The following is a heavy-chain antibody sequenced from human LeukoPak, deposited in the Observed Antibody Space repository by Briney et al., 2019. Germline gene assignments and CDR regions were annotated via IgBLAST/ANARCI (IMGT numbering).Heavy chain of an antibody. V-gene: IGHV1-46*01. D-gene: IGHD6-19*01. Sequence: ASVKVSCKASGYTFTSYYMHWVRQAPGQGLEWMGIINPSGGSTNYAQKLQGRVTMTTDTSTSTAYMELRSLRSDDTAVYYCARGGDIAVAGAMDFDYWGQGTLVTVSS. J-gene: IGHJ4*02. CDR1: GYTFTSYY. CDR3: ARGGDIAVAGAMDFDY. CDR2: INPSGGST.